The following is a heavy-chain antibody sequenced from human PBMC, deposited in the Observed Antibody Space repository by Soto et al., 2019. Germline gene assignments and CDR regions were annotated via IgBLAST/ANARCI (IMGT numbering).Heavy chain of an antibody. CDR3: ARDHSGYYFDY. Sequence: QVQLVESGGGVVRPGRSLRLSCAASGFTFSNYGLHWVRQTPGKGLEWVAVIWYDGSNKYYGDSVKGRFAISRDDSRNTLYLQMNSLRAEDTAVYYCARDHSGYYFDYWGQGTLVTVSS. CDR2: IWYDGSNK. V-gene: IGHV3-33*01. D-gene: IGHD5-12*01. J-gene: IGHJ4*02. CDR1: GFTFSNYG.